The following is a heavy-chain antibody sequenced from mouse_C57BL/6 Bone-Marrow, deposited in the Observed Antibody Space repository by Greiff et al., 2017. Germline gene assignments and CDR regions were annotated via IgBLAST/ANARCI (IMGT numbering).Heavy chain of an antibody. CDR2: IHPNSGST. CDR1: GYTFTSYW. Sequence: VQLQQPGAELVKPGASVKLSCKASGYTFTSYWMHWVKQRPGQGLEWIGMIHPNSGSTNYNEKFKSKATLTVDKSSSTAYMQLSSRTSEDATCEYCASRSLGVRRRRCSMDDWGKGTSVTVSS. V-gene: IGHV1-64*01. J-gene: IGHJ4*01. D-gene: IGHD2-14*01. CDR3: ASRSLGVRRRRCSMDD.